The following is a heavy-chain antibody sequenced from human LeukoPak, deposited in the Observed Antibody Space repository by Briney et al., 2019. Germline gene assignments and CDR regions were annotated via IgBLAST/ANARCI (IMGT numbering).Heavy chain of an antibody. D-gene: IGHD1-26*01. J-gene: IGHJ5*02. CDR1: GFTFSSYD. V-gene: IGHV3-23*01. CDR3: AKDSGGWELGMDR. CDR2: ISSSGGRT. Sequence: PGGSLRLSCAASGFTFSSYDMSWVRQAPGKGLEWVSGISSSGGRTYYADSVNGRITIPKNNPKNTLFLQMNSLEAEDTAVYYCAKDSGGWELGMDRWGQGTLVTVSS.